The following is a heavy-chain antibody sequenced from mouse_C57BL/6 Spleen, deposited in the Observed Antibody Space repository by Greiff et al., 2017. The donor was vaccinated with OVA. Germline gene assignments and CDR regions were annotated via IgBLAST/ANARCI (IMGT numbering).Heavy chain of an antibody. V-gene: IGHV5-4*03. Sequence: EVMLVESGGGLVKPGGSLKLSCAASGFTFSSYAMSWVRQTPEKRLEWVATISDGGSYTYYPDNVKGRFTISRDNAKNNLYLQMSHLKSEDTAMYYCARVYYDYDGYYFDYWGQGTTLTVSS. CDR2: ISDGGSYT. J-gene: IGHJ2*01. CDR3: ARVYYDYDGYYFDY. CDR1: GFTFSSYA. D-gene: IGHD2-4*01.